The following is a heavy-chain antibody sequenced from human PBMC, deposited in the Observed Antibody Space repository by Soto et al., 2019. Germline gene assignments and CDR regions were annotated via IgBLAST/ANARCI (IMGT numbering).Heavy chain of an antibody. CDR3: ARDGHDSVDLDY. CDR1: GFTFSSYW. D-gene: IGHD3-3*01. CDR2: LNSDGNDA. V-gene: IGHV3-74*01. Sequence: GGSLRLSCAASGFTFSSYWMHWVRQAPEKGLLWVSRLNSDGNDASYADSVKGRFTISRDNAKNTLYLQMNSLRAEDTAVYYCARDGHDSVDLDYWGQGTLVTVSS. J-gene: IGHJ4*02.